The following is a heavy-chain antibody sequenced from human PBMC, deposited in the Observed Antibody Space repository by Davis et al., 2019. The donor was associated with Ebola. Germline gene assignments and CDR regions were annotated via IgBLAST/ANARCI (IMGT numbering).Heavy chain of an antibody. V-gene: IGHV3-23*01. J-gene: IGHJ4*02. CDR1: GFSFSSYA. CDR2: ISGSGGST. CDR3: AKKYGLGAIDY. Sequence: GGSLRLSCEGSGFSFSSYAMSWVRQAPGKGLEWVSAISGSGGSTYYADSVKGRFTISRDNSKNTLYLQMNSLRPDDTAIYYCAKKYGLGAIDYWGQGALVTVSS. D-gene: IGHD4-17*01.